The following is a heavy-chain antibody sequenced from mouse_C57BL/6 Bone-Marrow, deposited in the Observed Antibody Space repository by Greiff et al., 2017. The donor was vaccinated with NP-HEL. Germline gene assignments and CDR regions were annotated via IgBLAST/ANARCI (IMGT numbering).Heavy chain of an antibody. CDR1: GYSFPDYN. D-gene: IGHD1-1*01. Sequence: VQLQPSGPELVKPGASVKISCKASGYSFPDYNMNWVKQSDGTSLEWIGVINPNYGTTSYNQKLKGQATLTVAQSSSPAYMQLNSLTSEDSAVYYCARTLYYYGSSPFAYWGQGTLVTVSA. J-gene: IGHJ3*01. CDR3: ARTLYYYGSSPFAY. V-gene: IGHV1-39*01. CDR2: INPNYGTT.